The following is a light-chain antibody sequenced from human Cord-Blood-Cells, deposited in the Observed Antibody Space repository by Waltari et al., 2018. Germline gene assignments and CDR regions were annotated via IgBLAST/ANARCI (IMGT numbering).Light chain of an antibody. CDR2: GNS. J-gene: IGLJ1*01. Sequence: QSVLTHPPSVYGAPGQRVTISCTQRSSKIGAGYDVYSYQQLPGTAPKHLIYGNSNRPSGVPDRFSGSKSGTSASLAITGLQAEDEADYYCQSYDSSLSGKVFGTGTKVTVL. CDR1: SSKIGAGYD. CDR3: QSYDSSLSGKV. V-gene: IGLV1-40*01.